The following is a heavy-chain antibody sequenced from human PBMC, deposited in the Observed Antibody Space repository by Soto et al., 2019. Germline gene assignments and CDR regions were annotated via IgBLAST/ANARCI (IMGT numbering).Heavy chain of an antibody. Sequence: GGSLRLSCAASGFTFSSYSMNWVRQAPGKGLEWVSSISSSSSYIYYADSVKGRFTISRDNAKNSLYLQMNSLRAEDTAVYYCARDTVVPAAHFDYWGQGTLVTSPQ. CDR2: ISSSSSYI. D-gene: IGHD2-2*01. J-gene: IGHJ4*02. V-gene: IGHV3-21*01. CDR1: GFTFSSYS. CDR3: ARDTVVPAAHFDY.